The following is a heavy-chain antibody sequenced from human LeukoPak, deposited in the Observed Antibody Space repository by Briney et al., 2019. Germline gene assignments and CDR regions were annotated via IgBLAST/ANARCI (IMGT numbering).Heavy chain of an antibody. D-gene: IGHD6-6*01. CDR3: ARQVPYSSSSVSAFDY. V-gene: IGHV4-39*01. CDR1: GGSISSSSYY. J-gene: IGHJ4*02. Sequence: PSETLSLTCTVSGGSISSSSYYWGWIRQPPGKGLEWIGSIYYSGSTYYNPSLKSRVTISVDTSKNQFSLKLSSVTAADTAVYYCARQVPYSSSSVSAFDYWGQGTLVTVSS. CDR2: IYYSGST.